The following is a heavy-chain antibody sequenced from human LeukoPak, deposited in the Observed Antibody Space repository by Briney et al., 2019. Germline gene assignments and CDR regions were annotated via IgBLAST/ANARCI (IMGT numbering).Heavy chain of an antibody. Sequence: SETLSLTCTLSGGSISTYYWSWIRQPPGKGLEWIGYIYHSGSTNYNPSLKSRVTISVDTSKNRFSLKLSSVTAADTAVYYCARGGGYASPIGYWGQGALVTVSS. CDR3: ARGGGYASPIGY. V-gene: IGHV4-59*01. CDR1: GGSISTYY. D-gene: IGHD5-12*01. CDR2: IYHSGST. J-gene: IGHJ4*02.